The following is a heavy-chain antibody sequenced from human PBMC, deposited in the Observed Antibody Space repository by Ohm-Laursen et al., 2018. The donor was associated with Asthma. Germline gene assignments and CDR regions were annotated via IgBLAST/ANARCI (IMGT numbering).Heavy chain of an antibody. Sequence: SLRLSCSASGFTFSNYWMHWVRQAPGKGLVWVSQINGDGSSTNYADSVKGRFTISRDNAKNTLYLQMNSLRAEDTALYYCAKDAVMFVQGAFDIWGQGTMVTVSS. CDR2: INGDGSST. CDR3: AKDAVMFVQGAFDI. J-gene: IGHJ3*02. V-gene: IGHV3-74*01. CDR1: GFTFSNYW. D-gene: IGHD3-10*02.